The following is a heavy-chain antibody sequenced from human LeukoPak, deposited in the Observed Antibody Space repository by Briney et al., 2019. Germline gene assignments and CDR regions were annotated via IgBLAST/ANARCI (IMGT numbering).Heavy chain of an antibody. CDR2: IRYDGSNK. V-gene: IGHV3-30*02. Sequence: GGSLRLSCAASGFTFSSYGMHWVRQAPGKGLEWVAFIRYDGSNKYYADSVKGRFTISRDNSKNTLYLQMNSLRAEDTAVYYCAKESGADWAVAGTGYFDYWGQGTLDTVSS. CDR3: AKESGADWAVAGTGYFDY. J-gene: IGHJ4*02. CDR1: GFTFSSYG. D-gene: IGHD6-19*01.